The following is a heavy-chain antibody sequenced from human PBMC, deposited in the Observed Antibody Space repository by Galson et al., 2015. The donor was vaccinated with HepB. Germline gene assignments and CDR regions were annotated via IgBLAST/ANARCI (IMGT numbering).Heavy chain of an antibody. Sequence: SLRLSCAASGFTFSTYAMSWVRQAPGKGLEWVSAISGSGGSTYYADSVKGRFTISRDNSKNTVYLQMNSLRAEDTAVYYCAKDNNGGDSFFPDYWGQGTLVTVSS. CDR1: GFTFSTYA. D-gene: IGHD4-23*01. V-gene: IGHV3-23*01. J-gene: IGHJ4*02. CDR2: ISGSGGST. CDR3: AKDNNGGDSFFPDY.